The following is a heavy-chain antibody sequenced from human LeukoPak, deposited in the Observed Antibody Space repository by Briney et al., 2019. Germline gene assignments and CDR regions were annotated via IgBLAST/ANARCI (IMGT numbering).Heavy chain of an antibody. D-gene: IGHD3-22*01. V-gene: IGHV3-30*02. J-gene: IGHJ6*03. Sequence: GGSLRLSCAASGFTFSYYGMQWVRQAPGKGLEWVAFIRYDGSNKYYADSVKGRFAISRDNSKNTLYLQMNSLGAEDTAVYYCAKLSGTYDSSGFYPYFYYMDVWGKGTTVTISS. CDR3: AKLSGTYDSSGFYPYFYYMDV. CDR1: GFTFSYYG. CDR2: IRYDGSNK.